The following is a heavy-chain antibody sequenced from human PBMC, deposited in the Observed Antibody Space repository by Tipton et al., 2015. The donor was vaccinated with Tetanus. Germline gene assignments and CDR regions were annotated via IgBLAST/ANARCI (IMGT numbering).Heavy chain of an antibody. D-gene: IGHD6-19*01. J-gene: IGHJ5*02. V-gene: IGHV4-39*01. CDR3: ARNYNSGWYSGGKGWFDP. CDR2: IYYSGVA. CDR1: GVSITNTNYY. Sequence: TLSLTCTVSGVSITNTNYYWGWIRQAPGMGPEWIATIYYSGVAHYNPSLKSRVNISVDTSKNQFSLKLRSVAAADTAVYYCARNYNSGWYSGGKGWFDPWGQGTLVTVSS.